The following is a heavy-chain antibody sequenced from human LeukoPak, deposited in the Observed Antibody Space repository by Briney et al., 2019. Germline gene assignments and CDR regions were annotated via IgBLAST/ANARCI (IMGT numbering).Heavy chain of an antibody. Sequence: PSETLSLTCAVSRGSLSGYYWSWIRQPPGKGLEWIGEIYDSTSTNYNPPLKSRVTMSLDTSKNRISLKLSSVTAADTAVYFCAAIAVADHALDAFDIWGQGTMVTVSS. V-gene: IGHV4-34*01. CDR1: RGSLSGYY. CDR3: AAIAVADHALDAFDI. CDR2: IYDSTST. J-gene: IGHJ3*02. D-gene: IGHD6-19*01.